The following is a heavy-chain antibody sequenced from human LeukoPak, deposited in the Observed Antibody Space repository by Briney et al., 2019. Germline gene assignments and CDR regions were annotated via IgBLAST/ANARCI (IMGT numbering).Heavy chain of an antibody. CDR1: GYTFTSYV. D-gene: IGHD5-18*01. V-gene: IGHV1-18*01. CDR3: ARVERGYSYGYQVY. Sequence: GASVKVSCKASGYTFTSYVISWVRQAPGQGLEWMGWISAYNGNTNYAQKLQGRVTMTRDTSTSTVYMELSSLRSEDTAVYYCARVERGYSYGYQVYWGQGTLVTVSS. CDR2: ISAYNGNT. J-gene: IGHJ4*02.